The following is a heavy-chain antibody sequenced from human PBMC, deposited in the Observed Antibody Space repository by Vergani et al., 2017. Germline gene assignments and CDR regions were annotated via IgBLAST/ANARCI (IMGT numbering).Heavy chain of an antibody. Sequence: QVQLQESGPGLVKPSETLSLTCTVSGGSISRYYWSWIRQPPGKGLEWIGYIYYSGSTNYNPSLKSRVTISVDTSKNQFSLKLSSVTAADTAVYYCARIGSSWYDYWGQGTLVTVSS. J-gene: IGHJ4*02. CDR2: IYYSGST. CDR3: ARIGSSWYDY. D-gene: IGHD6-13*01. V-gene: IGHV4-59*01. CDR1: GGSISRYY.